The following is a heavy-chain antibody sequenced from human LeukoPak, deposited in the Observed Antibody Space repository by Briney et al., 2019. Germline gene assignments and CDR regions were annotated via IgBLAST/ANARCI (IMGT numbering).Heavy chain of an antibody. CDR2: INHSGST. J-gene: IGHJ6*03. V-gene: IGHV4-34*01. CDR3: ARGRVPDGLPGLRFLEWLRNYYYMDV. D-gene: IGHD3-3*01. CDR1: GGSFSGYY. Sequence: SETLSLTCAVYGGSFSGYYWSWIRQPPGKGLEWIGEINHSGSTNYNPSLKGRVTISVDTSKNQFSLKLSSVTAADTAVYYCARGRVPDGLPGLRFLEWLRNYYYMDVWGKGTTVTVSS.